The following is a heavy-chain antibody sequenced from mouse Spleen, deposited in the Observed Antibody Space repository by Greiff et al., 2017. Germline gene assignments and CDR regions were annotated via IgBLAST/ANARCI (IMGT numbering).Heavy chain of an antibody. CDR3: AREKTEGFAY. V-gene: IGHV1-42*01. CDR1: GYSFTGYY. J-gene: IGHJ3*01. Sequence: VQLQQSGPELVKPGASVKISCKASGYSFTGYYMNWVKQSPEKSLEWIGEINPSTGGTTYNQKFKAKATLTVDKSSSTAYMQLKSLTSEDSAVYYCAREKTEGFAYWGQGTLVTVSA. CDR2: INPSTGGT.